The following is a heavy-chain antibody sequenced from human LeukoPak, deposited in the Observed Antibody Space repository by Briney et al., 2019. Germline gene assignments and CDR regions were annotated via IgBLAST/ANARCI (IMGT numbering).Heavy chain of an antibody. CDR1: GFTFSPYW. D-gene: IGHD6-13*01. J-gene: IGHJ4*02. V-gene: IGHV3-7*05. CDR3: VRVKSVAAAGGNGIFDY. CDR2: INPDGSET. Sequence: PGGSLRLSCAASGFTFSPYWMTWVRQAPGKGLEWLANINPDGSETYYVDSVKGRFTISRDNAKDSLFLQINSLRAEDTAVYYCVRVKSVAAAGGNGIFDYWGQGTLVTVSS.